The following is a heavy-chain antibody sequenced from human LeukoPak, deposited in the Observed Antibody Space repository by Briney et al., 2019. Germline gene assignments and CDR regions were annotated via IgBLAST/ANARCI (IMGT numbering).Heavy chain of an antibody. J-gene: IGHJ3*02. V-gene: IGHV4-4*07. CDR2: IYTSGST. CDR1: GGSISSYY. CDR3: ARDKIPGITMVRGVYAGDAFDI. Sequence: KPSETLSLTYTVSGGSISSYYWSWIRQPTGKGLEWIGRIYTSGSTNYNPSLKSRVTMSVDTSKNQFSLKLSSVTAADTAVYYRARDKIPGITMVRGVYAGDAFDIWGQGTMVTVSS. D-gene: IGHD3-10*01.